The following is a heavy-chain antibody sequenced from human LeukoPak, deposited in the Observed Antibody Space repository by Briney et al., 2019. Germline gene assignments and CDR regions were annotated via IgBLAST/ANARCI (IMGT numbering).Heavy chain of an antibody. CDR1: GGSISSSSYY. J-gene: IGHJ6*03. CDR3: ASSPWLVTYYCYYMDV. D-gene: IGHD6-19*01. Sequence: SETLSLTCTVSGGSISSSSYYWGWIRQPPGKGLEWIGSIYYSGSTYYNPSLKSRVTISVDTSKNQFSLKLSSVTAADTAVYYCASSPWLVTYYCYYMDVWGKGTTVTISS. V-gene: IGHV4-39*01. CDR2: IYYSGST.